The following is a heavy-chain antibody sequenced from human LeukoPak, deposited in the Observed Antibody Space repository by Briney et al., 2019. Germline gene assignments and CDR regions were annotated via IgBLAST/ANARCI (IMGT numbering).Heavy chain of an antibody. D-gene: IGHD3-9*01. V-gene: IGHV3-23*01. CDR3: AKCILTGYYKGYMDV. Sequence: GGTLRLSCAASGFTFSSFGMSWVRQAPGKGLEWVSAISGSGVSTYYADSVKGRFTISRDNSKNSLYLQVNSLRAEDTAVYYCAKCILTGYYKGYMDVWGKGTTVTISS. CDR2: ISGSGVST. J-gene: IGHJ6*03. CDR1: GFTFSSFG.